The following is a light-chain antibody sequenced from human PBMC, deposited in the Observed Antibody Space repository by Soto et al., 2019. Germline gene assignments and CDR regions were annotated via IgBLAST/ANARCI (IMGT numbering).Light chain of an antibody. V-gene: IGLV2-14*01. CDR3: SSYTSSSTHWV. CDR2: EVS. CDR1: SSDVGGYNY. J-gene: IGLJ3*02. Sequence: QSALTQPASVSGSPGQSITISCTGTSSDVGGYNYVSWYQQHPGKAPKLMIYEVSNRPSGVSNRFSGSKSGNTASLTISGHHAEDEAYYYCSSYTSSSTHWVFGGGTKLTVL.